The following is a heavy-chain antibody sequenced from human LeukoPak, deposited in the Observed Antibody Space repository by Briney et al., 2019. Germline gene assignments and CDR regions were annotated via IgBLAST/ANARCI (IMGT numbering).Heavy chain of an antibody. CDR3: ATRFPMVVAAIARNNWFDP. Sequence: SVKVSCKVSGCTLTELSMHWVRQAPGKGLEWMGGFDPEDGETIYAQKFQGRVTMTEDTSTDTAYMELSSLRSEDTAVYYCATRFPMVVAAIARNNWFDPWGQGTLVTVSS. V-gene: IGHV1-24*01. CDR1: GCTLTELS. D-gene: IGHD2-15*01. J-gene: IGHJ5*02. CDR2: FDPEDGET.